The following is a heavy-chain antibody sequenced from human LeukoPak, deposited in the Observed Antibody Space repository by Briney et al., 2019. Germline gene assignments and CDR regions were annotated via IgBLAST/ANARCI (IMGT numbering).Heavy chain of an antibody. J-gene: IGHJ3*02. Sequence: GGSLRLSCAASGFSVDIYGMSWVRQAPGKGLEWVSTFSGNGDWTHYSDSVKGRFTISRDNSKNTLYLQMNSLRVEDTALYYCAKDGFNYTSRESDGFDIWGQGTMVTVSS. CDR3: AKDGFNYTSRESDGFDI. V-gene: IGHV3-23*01. D-gene: IGHD5-24*01. CDR2: FSGNGDWT. CDR1: GFSVDIYG.